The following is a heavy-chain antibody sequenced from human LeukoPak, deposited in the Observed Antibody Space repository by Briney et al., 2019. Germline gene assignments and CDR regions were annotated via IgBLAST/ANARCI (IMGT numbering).Heavy chain of an antibody. CDR2: INPSGGST. Sequence: ASVKVSCKASGYTFTSYYMHWARQAPGQGLEWMGIINPSGGSTSYAQKFQGRVTMIRDTSTSTVYMELSSLRSEDTAVYYCARSIAAAAGWFDPWGQRTLVTVSS. D-gene: IGHD6-13*01. V-gene: IGHV1-46*01. J-gene: IGHJ5*02. CDR1: GYTFTSYY. CDR3: ARSIAAAAGWFDP.